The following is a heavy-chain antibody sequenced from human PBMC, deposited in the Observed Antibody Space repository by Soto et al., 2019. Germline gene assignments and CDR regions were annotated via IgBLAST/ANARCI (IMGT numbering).Heavy chain of an antibody. D-gene: IGHD6-13*01. J-gene: IGHJ6*02. CDR1: GYTFTSYG. Sequence: ASVKVSCKASGYTFTSYGISWVRQAPGQGFEWMGWISAYNGNTNYAQKLQGRVTMTTDTSTSTAYMELRSLRSDDTAVYYCAIPRYSSSWYLRNGMDVWGQGTTVTVSS. CDR3: AIPRYSSSWYLRNGMDV. V-gene: IGHV1-18*01. CDR2: ISAYNGNT.